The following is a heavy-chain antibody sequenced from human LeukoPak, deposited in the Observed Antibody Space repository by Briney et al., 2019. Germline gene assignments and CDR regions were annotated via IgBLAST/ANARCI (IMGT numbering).Heavy chain of an antibody. D-gene: IGHD4-23*01. CDR1: GFTFSRAW. Sequence: PRGSLRLSCAASGFTFSRAWMSWVRQAPGKGLEWIGEIYHSGGTNYNPSLKSRVTISVDKSKNQFSLKLSSVTAADTAMYYCAREIYTGGFDYWGQGTLVTVSS. J-gene: IGHJ4*02. CDR2: IYHSGGT. CDR3: AREIYTGGFDY. V-gene: IGHV4-4*02.